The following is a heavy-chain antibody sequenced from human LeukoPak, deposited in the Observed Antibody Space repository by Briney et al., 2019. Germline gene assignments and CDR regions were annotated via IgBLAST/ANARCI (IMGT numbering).Heavy chain of an antibody. CDR2: ISYDGSNK. J-gene: IGHJ4*02. CDR1: GFTFSSYG. V-gene: IGHV3-30*18. CDR3: AKAVAPIYGGDY. Sequence: GGSLRLSCAASGFTFSSYGMHWVRQAPGKGLEWVAVISYDGSNKYYADSVKGRFTISRDNSKNTLYLQMNSLRAEGTAVYYCAKAVAPIYGGDYWGQGTLVTVSS. D-gene: IGHD4-23*01.